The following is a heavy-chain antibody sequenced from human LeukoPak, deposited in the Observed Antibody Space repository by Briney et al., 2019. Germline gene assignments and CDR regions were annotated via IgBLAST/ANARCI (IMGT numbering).Heavy chain of an antibody. J-gene: IGHJ4*02. V-gene: IGHV4-38-2*02. CDR2: IYHSGST. CDR3: AREVAY. Sequence: SETLSLTCTVSGYSVSSGYFWGWIRQSPGKGLDWIGIIYHSGSTYYNPSLKSRVTISVDTSKNQFSLKLTSVTAADTAVYYCAREVAYWGQGILVTVSS. CDR1: GYSVSSGYF.